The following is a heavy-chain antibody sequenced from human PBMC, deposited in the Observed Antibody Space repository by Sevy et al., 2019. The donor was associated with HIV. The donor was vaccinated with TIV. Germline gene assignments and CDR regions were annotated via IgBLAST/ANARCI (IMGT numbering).Heavy chain of an antibody. J-gene: IGHJ3*02. Sequence: GGSLRLSCAASGFTFSSFPIHWVRHAPGKGLEWVAIISYDGNNQHFADSVKGRFTISRDNSKNTAYLHMNSLRTEDTAVYYCARLLPSRAFDIWGQGTMVTVSS. CDR2: ISYDGNNQ. V-gene: IGHV3-30*04. CDR1: GFTFSSFP. CDR3: ARLLPSRAFDI.